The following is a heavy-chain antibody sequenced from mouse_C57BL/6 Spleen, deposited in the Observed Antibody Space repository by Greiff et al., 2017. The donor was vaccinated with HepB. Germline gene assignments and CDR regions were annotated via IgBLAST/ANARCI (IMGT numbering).Heavy chain of an antibody. Sequence: QVQLQQSGPELVKPGASVKISCKASGYAFSSSWMNWVKQRPGKGLEWIGRIYPGDGDTNSNGKFKGKATLTADKSSSTAYMQLSSLSSEYSAVYFWSREGDYSNYVWFAYWGQGTLVTVSA. D-gene: IGHD2-5*01. J-gene: IGHJ3*01. CDR2: IYPGDGDT. CDR1: GYAFSSSW. CDR3: SREGDYSNYVWFAY. V-gene: IGHV1-82*01.